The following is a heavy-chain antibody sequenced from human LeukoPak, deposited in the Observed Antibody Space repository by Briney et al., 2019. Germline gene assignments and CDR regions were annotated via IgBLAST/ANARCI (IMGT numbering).Heavy chain of an antibody. CDR1: GGSFSGYY. CDR2: INHSGST. V-gene: IGHV4-34*01. Sequence: SETLSLTCAVYGGSFSGYYWSWIRQPPGKGLEWIGEINHSGSTNYNPSLKSRVTISVDTSKNQFSLKLSSVTAADTAVYYCAGLARVVATIDYWGQGTLVTVSS. D-gene: IGHD2-15*01. CDR3: AGLARVVATIDY. J-gene: IGHJ4*02.